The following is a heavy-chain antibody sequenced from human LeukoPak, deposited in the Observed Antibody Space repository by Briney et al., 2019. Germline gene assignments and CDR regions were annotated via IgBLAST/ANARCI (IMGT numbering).Heavy chain of an antibody. J-gene: IGHJ6*02. CDR3: ARDQTAAPAEHYYYYYGMDV. D-gene: IGHD6-13*01. CDR1: GGTFSSYA. CDR2: IIPIFGTA. V-gene: IGHV1-69*13. Sequence: ASVKVSCKASGGTFSSYAISWVRQAPGQGLEWMGGIIPIFGTANYAQKFQGRVTITADESTSTAYMEPSSLRSEDTAVYYCARDQTAAPAEHYYYYYGMDVWGQGTTVTVSS.